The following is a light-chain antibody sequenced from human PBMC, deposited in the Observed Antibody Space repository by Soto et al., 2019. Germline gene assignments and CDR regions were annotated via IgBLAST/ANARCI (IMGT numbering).Light chain of an antibody. V-gene: IGKV3-20*01. CDR2: AVS. CDR1: QTISNNY. J-gene: IGKJ1*01. CDR3: QQHRNSPWT. Sequence: EIVLPQSPGTLTLSPGESAALSCSASQTISNNYLVWYRQKSGQAPRLLIYAVSSRAARIPDRFSGSGSGTDFALTIARLEPEDSAVYYCQQHRNSPWTFGQGTRV.